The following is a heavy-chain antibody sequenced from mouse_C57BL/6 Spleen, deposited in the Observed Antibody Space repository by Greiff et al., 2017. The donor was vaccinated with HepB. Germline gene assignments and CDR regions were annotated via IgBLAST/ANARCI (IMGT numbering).Heavy chain of an antibody. CDR3: ARMGKFTTVVADAMDY. Sequence: VKLMESGPGILQPSQTLSLTCSFSGFSLSTFGMGVGWIRQPSGKGLEWLAHIWWDDDKYYNPALKSRLTISKDTSKNQVFLKIANVDTADTATYYCARMGKFTTVVADAMDYWGQGTSVTVSS. J-gene: IGHJ4*01. CDR1: GFSLSTFGMG. CDR2: IWWDDDK. V-gene: IGHV8-8*01. D-gene: IGHD1-1*01.